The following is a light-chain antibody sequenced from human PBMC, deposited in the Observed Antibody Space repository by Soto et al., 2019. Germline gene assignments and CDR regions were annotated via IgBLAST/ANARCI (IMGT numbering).Light chain of an antibody. CDR2: DTS. Sequence: EVVLTQSPATLSLSPWERATLSCRASQSVGTFLGWYQQKPGQVPRLLIYDTSKRATGIPARFSGSGSGTDFFLTISSLAPEDIAVYYCQHRSNWPPGFGQGTRLEIK. J-gene: IGKJ5*01. V-gene: IGKV3-11*01. CDR1: QSVGTF. CDR3: QHRSNWPPG.